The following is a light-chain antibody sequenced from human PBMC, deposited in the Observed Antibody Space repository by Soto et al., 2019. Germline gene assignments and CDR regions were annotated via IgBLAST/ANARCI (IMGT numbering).Light chain of an antibody. Sequence: QSVLTQPPSASGAPGQAVTISCPGTSSDVGGYNYVSWYQQHPGKAPKVIIYEVSKRPSGVPDRFSGSKSGSTASLTVPGLQAEDEADYYCSSYAVTNIFVFGTGTKVTVL. V-gene: IGLV2-8*01. CDR2: EVS. J-gene: IGLJ1*01. CDR3: SSYAVTNIFV. CDR1: SSDVGGYNY.